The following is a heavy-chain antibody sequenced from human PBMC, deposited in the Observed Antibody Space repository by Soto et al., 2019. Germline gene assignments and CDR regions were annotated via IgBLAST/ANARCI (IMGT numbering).Heavy chain of an antibody. CDR2: IYDSGST. CDR1: GGSISSGGQY. V-gene: IGHV4-31*03. Sequence: QVQLKESGPGLVKPSQTLSLTCTVSGGSISSGGQYWSWIRQHPGKGLEWIGYIYDSGSTYYNPSLRSRVTIPVDTSKKQFSLKLRSVTAADTAVYYCARDAAEYYFDYWGQGTLVTVSS. D-gene: IGHD6-25*01. CDR3: ARDAAEYYFDY. J-gene: IGHJ4*02.